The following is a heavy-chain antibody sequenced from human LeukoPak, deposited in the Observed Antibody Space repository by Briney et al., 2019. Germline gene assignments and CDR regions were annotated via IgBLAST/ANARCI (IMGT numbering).Heavy chain of an antibody. J-gene: IGHJ5*02. CDR3: ARAKIVVAALETNWFDP. D-gene: IGHD3-22*01. CDR1: GGSISSGGYS. Sequence: PSETLSLTCAVSGGSISSGGYSWSWIRQPPGKGLEWIGYIYHSGSTYYNPSLKSRVTISVDRSKNQFSLKLSSVTAADTAVYYCARAKIVVAALETNWFDPWGQGTLVTVSS. V-gene: IGHV4-30-2*01. CDR2: IYHSGST.